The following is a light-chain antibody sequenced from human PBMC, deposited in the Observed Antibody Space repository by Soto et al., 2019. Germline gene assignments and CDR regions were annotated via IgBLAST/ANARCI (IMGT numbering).Light chain of an antibody. Sequence: EILLTQSPDTLSMSPGNRATLSCRASQRVSGNYLAWYQQKPGQAPWLLIYGASTRATGIPDRFSGSGSGTDFTLTITRLEPEDFAVYYCQQYGSSSSTFGQGTKLEIK. J-gene: IGKJ2*01. V-gene: IGKV3-20*01. CDR2: GAS. CDR1: QRVSGNY. CDR3: QQYGSSSST.